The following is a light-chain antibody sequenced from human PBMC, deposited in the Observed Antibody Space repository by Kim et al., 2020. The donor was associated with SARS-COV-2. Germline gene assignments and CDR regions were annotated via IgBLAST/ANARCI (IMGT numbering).Light chain of an antibody. CDR1: SSDVGGYNY. CDR2: DVS. J-gene: IGLJ2*01. V-gene: IGLV2-11*01. CDR3: CSYAGSYGVV. Sequence: GQSVTLSCTGSSSDVGGYNYVSWYQQHPGKAPKLMIYDVSKRPSGVPERFSGSKSGNTASLTISGLQAEDEADYYCCSYAGSYGVVFGGGTQLTVL.